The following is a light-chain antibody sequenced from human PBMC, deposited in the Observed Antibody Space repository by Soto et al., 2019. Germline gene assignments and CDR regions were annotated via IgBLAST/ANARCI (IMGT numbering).Light chain of an antibody. V-gene: IGKV3-20*01. CDR1: QSVSSSY. CDR3: QQYGSSPPLT. J-gene: IGKJ4*01. CDR2: GAS. Sequence: EIVLTQSPGTLSLSPGERATLSCSARQSVSSSYLAWYQQKPGQAPRLLIYGASSRATGIPDRFSGSGSGTDFTLTISRLEPEDFAVYYCQQYGSSPPLTFGGGTKVDIK.